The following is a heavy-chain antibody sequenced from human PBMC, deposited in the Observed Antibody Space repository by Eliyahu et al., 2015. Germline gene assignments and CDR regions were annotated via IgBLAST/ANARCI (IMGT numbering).Heavy chain of an antibody. CDR2: ISGSGGST. V-gene: IGHV3-23*01. CDR3: GALDAVRGVRWVDY. D-gene: IGHD3-10*01. Sequence: EVQLLESGGGLVQPGGSLRLSCAASGFTFSSYAMSWVRQAPGKGLEWVSAISGSGGSTYYADSVKGRFTISRDNSKNTLYLQMNSLRAEDTAVYYCGALDAVRGVRWVDYWGQGTLVTVSS. CDR1: GFTFSSYA. J-gene: IGHJ4*02.